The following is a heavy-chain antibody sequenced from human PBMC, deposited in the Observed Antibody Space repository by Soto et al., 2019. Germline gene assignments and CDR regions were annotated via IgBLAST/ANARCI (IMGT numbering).Heavy chain of an antibody. CDR1: GYTFTGYY. J-gene: IGHJ6*03. Sequence: ASVKVSCKASGYTFTGYYMHWVRQAPGQGLEWMGWINPNSGGTNYAQKFQGWVTMTRDTSISTAYMELSSLRSEDTAVYYCARVRSDILTGYRTKSYYYYMDVWGKGTTVTVSS. D-gene: IGHD3-9*01. CDR2: INPNSGGT. V-gene: IGHV1-2*04. CDR3: ARVRSDILTGYRTKSYYYYMDV.